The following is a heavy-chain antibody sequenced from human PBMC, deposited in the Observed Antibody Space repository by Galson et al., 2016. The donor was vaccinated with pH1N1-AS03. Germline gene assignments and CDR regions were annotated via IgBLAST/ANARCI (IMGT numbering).Heavy chain of an antibody. CDR3: ARDRRDCSGGSCSQDGWFDP. V-gene: IGHV4-4*02. Sequence: ETLSLTCAVSGASITSNRWWTWVRQIPGRGLEWIGEIYHDGNTHYNPSLKNRLSISVDSSKNQFSLTLTSVTAADTAMYYCARDRRDCSGGSCSQDGWFDPWGQGTLVVVSS. CDR1: GASITSNRW. D-gene: IGHD2-15*01. CDR2: IYHDGNT. J-gene: IGHJ5*02.